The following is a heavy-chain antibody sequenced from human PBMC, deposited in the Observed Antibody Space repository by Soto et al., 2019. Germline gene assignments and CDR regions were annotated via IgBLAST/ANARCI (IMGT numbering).Heavy chain of an antibody. CDR3: ARLEGLATISYYFDD. V-gene: IGHV4-39*01. D-gene: IGHD3-9*01. Sequence: QLQLQESGPGLVKPSETLSLTCSVSGDSINSDNYYCGWIRQPPGKWLEWIGSIYYRGNTYYNPSVMTRVTISLHKSKSQFYLKLSSVTAADSAVYFCARLEGLATISYYFDDWGQGPLVTVSS. CDR1: GDSINSDNYY. J-gene: IGHJ4*02. CDR2: IYYRGNT.